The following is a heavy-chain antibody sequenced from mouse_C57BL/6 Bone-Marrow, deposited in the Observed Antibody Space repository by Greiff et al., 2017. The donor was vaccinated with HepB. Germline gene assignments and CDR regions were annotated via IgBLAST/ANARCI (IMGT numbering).Heavy chain of an antibody. CDR1: GFNIKDYY. J-gene: IGHJ4*01. CDR2: IDPEDGET. D-gene: IGHD1-1*01. V-gene: IGHV14-2*01. Sequence: EVQGVESGAELVKPGASVKLSCTASGFNIKDYYMHWVKQRTEQGLEWIGRIDPEDGETKYAPKFQGKATITADTSSNTAYLQLSSLTSEDTAVYYCASWYYGSTYAMDYWGQGTSVTVSS. CDR3: ASWYYGSTYAMDY.